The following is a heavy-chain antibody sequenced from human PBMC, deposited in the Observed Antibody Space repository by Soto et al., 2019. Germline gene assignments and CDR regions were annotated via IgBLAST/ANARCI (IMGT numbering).Heavy chain of an antibody. CDR1: GFIFSNFG. D-gene: IGHD6-6*01. J-gene: IGHJ4*02. V-gene: IGHV3-33*01. CDR2: ISSDEKIK. Sequence: GGSLRLSCVASGFIFSNFGMHWVRQAPGKGLEWVAVISSDEKIKQYADSVRGRFAISRDNSKNTLYLQMTSLRAEDTAIYYCARGLRSVLDYWGQGTLVTVSS. CDR3: ARGLRSVLDY.